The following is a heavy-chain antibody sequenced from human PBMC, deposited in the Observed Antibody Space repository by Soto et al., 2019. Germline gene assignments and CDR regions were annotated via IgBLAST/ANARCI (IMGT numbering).Heavy chain of an antibody. CDR2: INHSGST. J-gene: IGHJ4*02. CDR1: GGSFSGYY. Sequence: QVQLQQWGAGLLKPSETLSLTCAVYGGSFSGYYWSWIRQPPGKGLEWIGEINHSGSTTYNPSLKSRVTISVDTSKNQCSLKLSSVTAADTAVYYCARGRRYSSSWYAGNWGQGTLVTVSS. V-gene: IGHV4-34*01. D-gene: IGHD6-13*01. CDR3: ARGRRYSSSWYAGN.